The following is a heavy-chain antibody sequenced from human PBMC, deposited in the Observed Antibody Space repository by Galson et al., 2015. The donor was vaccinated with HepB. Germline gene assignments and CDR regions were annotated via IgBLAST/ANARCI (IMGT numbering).Heavy chain of an antibody. CDR3: ARDEPRTVAGKDY. CDR1: GFTFSSYE. V-gene: IGHV3-48*03. J-gene: IGHJ4*02. D-gene: IGHD6-19*01. Sequence: SLRLSCAASGFTFSSYEMNWVRQAPGKGLEWVSYISSSGSTIYYADSVKGRFTISRDNAKNSLYLQMNSLRAEDTAVYYCARDEPRTVAGKDYWGQGTLVTVSS. CDR2: ISSSGSTI.